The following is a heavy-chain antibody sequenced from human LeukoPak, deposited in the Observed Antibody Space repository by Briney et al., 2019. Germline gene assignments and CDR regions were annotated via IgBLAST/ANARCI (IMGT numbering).Heavy chain of an antibody. Sequence: SGPTLVNPTQTLTLTCSFSGFSLSSNGVGVGWIRQPPGKALEWLAFIFWDDNQHYNPSLKTRLTITKDTSKNQVVLTMTNMDPVDTATYYCAHSRIAVAGSYYFDYWGQGTLVTVSS. CDR2: IFWDDNQ. D-gene: IGHD6-19*01. CDR3: AHSRIAVAGSYYFDY. CDR1: GFSLSSNGVG. J-gene: IGHJ4*02. V-gene: IGHV2-5*02.